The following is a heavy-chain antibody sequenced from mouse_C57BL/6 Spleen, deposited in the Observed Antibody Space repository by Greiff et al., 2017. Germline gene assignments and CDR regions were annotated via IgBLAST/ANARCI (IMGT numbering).Heavy chain of an antibody. J-gene: IGHJ4*01. Sequence: VQLQQPGAELVKPGASVKMSCKASGYTFTSYWITWVKQRPGQGLEWIGDIYPGSGSTNYNEKFKSKATLTVDTSSSTAYMQLSSLTSEDSAVYFCERLGIYCDYDGAFYAMDYWGQGTSVTVSS. CDR1: GYTFTSYW. CDR2: IYPGSGST. V-gene: IGHV1-55*01. CDR3: ERLGIYCDYDGAFYAMDY. D-gene: IGHD2-4*01.